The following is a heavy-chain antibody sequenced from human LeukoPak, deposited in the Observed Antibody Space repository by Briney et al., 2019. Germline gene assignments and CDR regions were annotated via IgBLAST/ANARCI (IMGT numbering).Heavy chain of an antibody. CDR1: GGSISSYY. D-gene: IGHD6-19*01. CDR2: IYYGGST. Sequence: PSETLSLTCTVSGGSISSYYWSWIRQPPGKGLEWIGYIYYGGSTNYNPSLKSRVTISVDTSKNQFSLKLSSVTAADTAVYYCARGKWLVADYWGQGTLVTVSS. V-gene: IGHV4-59*01. CDR3: ARGKWLVADY. J-gene: IGHJ4*02.